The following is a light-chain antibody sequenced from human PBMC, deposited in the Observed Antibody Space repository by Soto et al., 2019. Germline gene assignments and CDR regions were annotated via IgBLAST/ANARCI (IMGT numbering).Light chain of an antibody. CDR1: SSDVGGYNY. CDR3: SSYTSSSLL. J-gene: IGLJ2*01. CDR2: DVS. Sequence: QSVLTQPASVSGSPGQSITISCTGTSSDVGGYNYVSWYQQHPGKAPKLMIYDVSNRPSGVSNRFSGSKSGNTASLTISGLQAEDEADYYCSSYTSSSLLFGGGTKVTVL. V-gene: IGLV2-14*01.